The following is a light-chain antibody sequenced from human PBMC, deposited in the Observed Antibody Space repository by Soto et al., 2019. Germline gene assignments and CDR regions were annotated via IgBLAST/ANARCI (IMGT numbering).Light chain of an antibody. J-gene: IGKJ5*01. CDR1: QSVGTF. CDR2: DAS. CDR3: QQRSNWPPEIT. V-gene: IGKV3-11*01. Sequence: VLTHSPASLSLSPGERATLSCRASQSVGTFLAWYQQKPGQAPRLLISDASTRATGVPARFSGSGSGTDFTLTISSLEPQDFAVYYGQQRSNWPPEITFGQGTRLEIK.